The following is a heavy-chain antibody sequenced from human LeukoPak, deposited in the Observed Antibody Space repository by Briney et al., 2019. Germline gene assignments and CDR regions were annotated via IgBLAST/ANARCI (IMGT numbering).Heavy chain of an antibody. V-gene: IGHV3-23*01. J-gene: IGHJ4*02. D-gene: IGHD6-13*01. CDR2: ISGSGGST. CDR3: AKDMVVSSSWYGDDY. CDR1: GFTFSSYA. Sequence: GGSLRLSCAASGFTFSSYAMTWVRQAPGKGLEWVSAISGSGGSTYYADSVKGRFTISRDNSKNTLYLQMNSLRAEDTAVYYCAKDMVVSSSWYGDDYWGQGTLVTVSS.